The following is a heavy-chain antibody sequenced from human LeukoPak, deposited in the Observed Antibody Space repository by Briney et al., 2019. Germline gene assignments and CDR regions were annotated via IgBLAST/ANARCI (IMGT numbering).Heavy chain of an antibody. D-gene: IGHD5-18*01. CDR1: GGSISSYY. V-gene: IGHV4-59*08. CDR3: ARHSVRDTAMLDY. CDR2: IYYSGST. Sequence: PSETLSLTCTVSGGSISSYYWSWIRQPPGEGLEWIGYIYYSGSTNYNPSLKSRVTISVDTSKNQFSLKLSSVTAADTAVYYCARHSVRDTAMLDYWGQGTLVTVSS. J-gene: IGHJ4*02.